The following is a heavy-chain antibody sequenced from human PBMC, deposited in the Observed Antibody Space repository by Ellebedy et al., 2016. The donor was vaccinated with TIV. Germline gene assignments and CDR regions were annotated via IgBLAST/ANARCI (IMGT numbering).Heavy chain of an antibody. Sequence: GESLKIPCAASGFTFSHYAMHWVRQAPGKGLEWVAEVSYDGNTKYYTDSVKGRFTISRDNAKNTLYLQMKSLIAEDTAVYDCARDREVSSCWSRGNDYWGQGTLVTVSS. D-gene: IGHD6-13*01. CDR2: VSYDGNTK. CDR1: GFTFSHYA. V-gene: IGHV3-30*04. J-gene: IGHJ4*02. CDR3: ARDREVSSCWSRGNDY.